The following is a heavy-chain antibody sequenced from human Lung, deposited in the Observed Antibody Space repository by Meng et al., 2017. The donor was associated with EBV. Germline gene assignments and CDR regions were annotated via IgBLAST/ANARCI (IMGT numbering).Heavy chain of an antibody. CDR1: GGSFSTYT. Sequence: QVGLVQSGAELKKPGYSVQVACKTSGGSFSTYTFSWVRQAPGQGLEWMGGLIPVLNKAKSAPRFQDRVTFTADETTTTAYMELSSLTFEDTAVYFCARGRGNQPLFDFWGQGTLVTVSS. V-gene: IGHV1-69*10. J-gene: IGHJ4*02. D-gene: IGHD2/OR15-2a*01. CDR3: ARGRGNQPLFDF. CDR2: LIPVLNKA.